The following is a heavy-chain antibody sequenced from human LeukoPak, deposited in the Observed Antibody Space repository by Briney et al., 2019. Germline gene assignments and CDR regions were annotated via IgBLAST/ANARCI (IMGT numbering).Heavy chain of an antibody. Sequence: GGSLRLSCAASGFTFSDYWVHWVRQAPGTGLEWVAHIKQDGSKKYYVDSVKGRFTIPRDNAKNSLYLQMNSLRAEDTAVYYCARAMDVWGQGTTVTVSS. CDR2: IKQDGSKK. CDR1: GFTFSDYW. CDR3: ARAMDV. J-gene: IGHJ6*02. V-gene: IGHV3-7*03.